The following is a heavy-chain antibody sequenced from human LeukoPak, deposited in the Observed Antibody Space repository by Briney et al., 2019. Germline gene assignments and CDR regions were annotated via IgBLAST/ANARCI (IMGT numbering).Heavy chain of an antibody. J-gene: IGHJ6*02. CDR1: GGSISSSSYY. Sequence: SETLSLTCTVSGGSISSSSYYWGWIRQPPGKGLEWIGSIYYSGSTYYNPSLKSRVTISVDTSKNQFSLKLSSVTAADTAVYYCARRLLWFGGMDVWGQGTTVTVSS. D-gene: IGHD3-10*01. V-gene: IGHV4-39*01. CDR3: ARRLLWFGGMDV. CDR2: IYYSGST.